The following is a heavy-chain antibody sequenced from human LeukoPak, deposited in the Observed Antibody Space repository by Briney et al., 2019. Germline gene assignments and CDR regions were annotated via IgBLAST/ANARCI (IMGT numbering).Heavy chain of an antibody. CDR1: GGSISSYY. J-gene: IGHJ5*01. V-gene: IGHV4-59*01. D-gene: IGHD1-1*01. Sequence: SETLSLTYTVSGGSISSYYWSWIRQPPGKGLEWIGYIYYSGSTNYNPSLKSRVTLSVDTSKNQFSLKLNSVTAADTAVYYCARGGTGKANWFDPWGQGTLVTVSS. CDR2: IYYSGST. CDR3: ARGGTGKANWFDP.